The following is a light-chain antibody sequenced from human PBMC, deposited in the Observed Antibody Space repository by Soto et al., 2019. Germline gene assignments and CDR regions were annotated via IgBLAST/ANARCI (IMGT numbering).Light chain of an antibody. CDR1: SSNIGSNY. J-gene: IGLJ1*01. V-gene: IGLV1-47*01. CDR2: RNN. Sequence: QAVLTQPPSASGTPGQRVTIYCSGSSSNIGSNYVYWYQQLPGTAPKLLIYRNNQRPSGVPDRFSGSKSGTSASLAISGLRSEDEADYYCAAWDDSLRGVFGTGTKVTVL. CDR3: AAWDDSLRGV.